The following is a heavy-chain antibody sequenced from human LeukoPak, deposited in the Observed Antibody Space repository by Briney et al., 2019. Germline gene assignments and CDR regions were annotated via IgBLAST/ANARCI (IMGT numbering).Heavy chain of an antibody. CDR1: GFTFSTFW. D-gene: IGHD1-1*01. CDR3: ARGGTFVSDY. CDR2: INQDGSEK. J-gene: IGHJ4*02. Sequence: GGSLRLSCAASGFTFSTFWMSWVRQAPGKGLEWVANINQDGSEKYYVDSMKGRFTVSRDNAKDSLFLQMDSLRAEDTAVCDCARGGTFVSDYWGQGTLLTV. V-gene: IGHV3-7*01.